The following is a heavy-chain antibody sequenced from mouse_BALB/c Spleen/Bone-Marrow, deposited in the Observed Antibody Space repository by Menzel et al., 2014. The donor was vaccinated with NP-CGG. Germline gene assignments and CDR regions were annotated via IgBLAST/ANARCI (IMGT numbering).Heavy chain of an antibody. V-gene: IGHV1S22*01. CDR2: IYPGSGST. CDR3: TREVRRYAMDY. Sequence: LQQPGSELVRPGASVKLSCKASGYTFTSYWMHWVKQRPGQGLEWIGNIYPGSGSTNNDEKFKSKATLTVDTSSSTAYMQLSSLSSEDSAVYCCTREVRRYAMDYWGQGTSVTVSS. J-gene: IGHJ4*01. CDR1: GYTFTSYW. D-gene: IGHD2-14*01.